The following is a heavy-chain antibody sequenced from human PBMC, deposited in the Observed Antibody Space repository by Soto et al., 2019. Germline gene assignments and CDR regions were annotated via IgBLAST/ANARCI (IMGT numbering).Heavy chain of an antibody. CDR3: ARTPKQWLTYYFDY. V-gene: IGHV4-39*01. CDR1: GGSISSSSYY. CDR2: IYYSGST. Sequence: QVQLQESGPGLVKPSETLSLTCTVSGGSISSSSYYWGWIRQPPGKGLEWIGSIYYSGSTYYNPSLKSRVTISVDTSKNQFSLKLRSVTAADTAVYYCARTPKQWLTYYFDYWGQGTLVTVSS. D-gene: IGHD6-19*01. J-gene: IGHJ4*02.